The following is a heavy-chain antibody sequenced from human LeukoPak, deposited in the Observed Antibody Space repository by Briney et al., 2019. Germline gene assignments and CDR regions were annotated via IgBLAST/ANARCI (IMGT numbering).Heavy chain of an antibody. Sequence: SETLSLTCTVSGGSISSYYWSWIRQPSGKGLEWIGYIYYSGSTNYIPSLKSRVTISVDTSKNQFSLKLSSVTAADTAVYYCAGVLIKHYDSSGYLDYWGQGTLVTVSS. CDR1: GGSISSYY. J-gene: IGHJ4*02. CDR2: IYYSGST. V-gene: IGHV4-59*01. CDR3: AGVLIKHYDSSGYLDY. D-gene: IGHD3-22*01.